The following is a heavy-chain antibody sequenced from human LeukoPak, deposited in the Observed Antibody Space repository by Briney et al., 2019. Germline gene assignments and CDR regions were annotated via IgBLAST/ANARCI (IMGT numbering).Heavy chain of an antibody. J-gene: IGHJ4*02. CDR1: GFTFSSYA. V-gene: IGHV3-30-3*01. CDR2: ISYDGSNK. Sequence: GGSLRLSCAASGFTFSSYAMHWVRQAPGKGLEWVAVISYDGSNKYYADSVKGRFTISRDNSKNTLYLQMNSLRAEDTAVYYCAKALASSLYDYWGQGTLVTASS. D-gene: IGHD6-13*01. CDR3: AKALASSLYDY.